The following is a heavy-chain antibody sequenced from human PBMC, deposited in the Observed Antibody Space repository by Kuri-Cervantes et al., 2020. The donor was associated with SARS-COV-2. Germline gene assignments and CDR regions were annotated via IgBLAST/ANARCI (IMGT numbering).Heavy chain of an antibody. CDR3: AKDGSGWGYYYYGMDV. CDR2: ISSSGSTL. J-gene: IGHJ6*02. Sequence: LSLTCAASGFTFSSYEMNWVRQAPGKGLEWVSYISSSGSTLYYADSVKGRFTISRDNAKNSLYLQMNSLRAEDTASYYCAKDGSGWGYYYYGMDVWGQGTTVTVSS. D-gene: IGHD6-19*01. CDR1: GFTFSSYE. V-gene: IGHV3-48*03.